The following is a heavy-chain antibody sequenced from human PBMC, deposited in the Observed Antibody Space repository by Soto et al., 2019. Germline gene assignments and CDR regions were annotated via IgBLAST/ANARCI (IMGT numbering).Heavy chain of an antibody. CDR2: IFPADSDT. CDR1: GYSFSTYW. J-gene: IGHJ4*02. D-gene: IGHD5-12*01. CDR3: AITGYNGPFDY. V-gene: IGHV5-51*01. Sequence: GESLKISCKGSGYSFSTYWIAWVRQMPGRGLEWMGTIFPADSDTRYSPSFQGQVTISADKSISTAYLQWSSLKASDTAIYYCAITGYNGPFDYWGQGTLVTVSS.